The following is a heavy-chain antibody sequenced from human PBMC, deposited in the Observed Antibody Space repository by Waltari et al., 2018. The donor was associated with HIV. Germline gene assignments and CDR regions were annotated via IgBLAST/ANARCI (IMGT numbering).Heavy chain of an antibody. D-gene: IGHD2-21*01. CDR2: TGDKANSYTT. CDR3: HSAGY. CDR1: GFTFSDHY. V-gene: IGHV3-72*01. J-gene: IGHJ4*02. Sequence: EVQLVESGGGLVQPGGSLRLSCAASGFTFSDHYMDWVRQAPGQGLEWVGRTGDKANSYTTEYAASVKGRFTISRDDSKNSLYLQMNSLKTEDTAVYYCHSAGYWGQGTLVTVSS.